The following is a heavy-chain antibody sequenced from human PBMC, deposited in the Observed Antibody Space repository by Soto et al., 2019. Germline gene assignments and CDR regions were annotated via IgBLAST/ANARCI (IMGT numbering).Heavy chain of an antibody. CDR3: ARESPYSNPLYSWFDP. D-gene: IGHD4-4*01. CDR1: GGSISSGGYY. CDR2: IYYSGST. V-gene: IGHV4-31*03. Sequence: QVQLQESGPGLVKPSQTLSLTCTVSGGSISSGGYYWSWIRQHPGKGLEWIGYIYYSGSTYYNPSLKSRVTISVATSKNQFSLKLSSVTAADTAVYYCARESPYSNPLYSWFDPWGQGTLVTVSS. J-gene: IGHJ5*02.